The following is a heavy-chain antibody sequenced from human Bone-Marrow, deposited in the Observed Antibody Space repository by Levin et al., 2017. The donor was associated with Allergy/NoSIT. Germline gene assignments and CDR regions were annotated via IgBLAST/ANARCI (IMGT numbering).Heavy chain of an antibody. J-gene: IGHJ6*02. Sequence: GGSLRLSCAASGFTFSTYAIQWVRRAPGKGLEYVSGISNRGDETYYTDSVKGRFTISRDNSQDTVYLQMNSLRAEDTAIYYCAKVLSVVRYYWYGADVWGQGTTVTVSS. CDR1: GFTFSTYA. CDR2: ISNRGDET. V-gene: IGHV3-23*01. CDR3: AKVLSVVRYYWYGADV. D-gene: IGHD3-22*01.